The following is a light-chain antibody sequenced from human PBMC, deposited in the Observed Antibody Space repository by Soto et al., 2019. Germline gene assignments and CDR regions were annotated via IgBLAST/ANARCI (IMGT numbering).Light chain of an antibody. J-gene: IGLJ2*01. CDR1: SSDVGAYNY. CDR3: GSYTSSSTLVV. Sequence: QSVLTQPASVSGSPGQSITISCTGTSSDVGAYNYVSWYQHHPGKAPKLMIYDVDSRPSGISNRFSGSKSGNTASLTISGLQAEDEADYYCGSYTSSSTLVVFGGGTKPTVL. V-gene: IGLV2-14*03. CDR2: DVD.